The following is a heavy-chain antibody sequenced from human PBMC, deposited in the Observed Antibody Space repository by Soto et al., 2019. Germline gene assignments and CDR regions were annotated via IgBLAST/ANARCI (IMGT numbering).Heavy chain of an antibody. V-gene: IGHV4-59*01. J-gene: IGHJ4*02. CDR3: ARGVTIFGVVIYDY. D-gene: IGHD3-3*01. CDR2: IYYSGST. Sequence: SETLSLTCTVSGDSISNYYWSWIRQPPGKGLEWIGYIYYSGSTNYNPSLKSRVTISVDTSKNQFSLKLSSVTAADTAVYYCARGVTIFGVVIYDYWGQGTLVTVSS. CDR1: GDSISNYY.